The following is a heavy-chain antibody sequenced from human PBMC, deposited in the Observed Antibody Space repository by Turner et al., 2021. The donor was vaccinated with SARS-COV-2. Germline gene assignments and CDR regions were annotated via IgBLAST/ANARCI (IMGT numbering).Heavy chain of an antibody. CDR1: GSYAAVNY. Sequence: VQLVESGGGLNQSWGSLRLACAAFGSYAAVNYMAWVRRAPGKGLECAAVIYSDGSTFYADSVKGRFAVSRDTSRNVLYLQMSSLTVDDTAVYFCARGYGSNWYRGYGLDVWGRGTTVTVSS. V-gene: IGHV3-53*01. CDR2: IYSDGST. CDR3: ARGYGSNWYRGYGLDV. J-gene: IGHJ6*02. D-gene: IGHD6-13*01.